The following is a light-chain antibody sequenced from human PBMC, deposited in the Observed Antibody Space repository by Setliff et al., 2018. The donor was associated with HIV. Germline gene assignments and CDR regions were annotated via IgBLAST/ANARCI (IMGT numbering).Light chain of an antibody. J-gene: IGLJ1*01. Sequence: HSALAQPASVSGSPGQSITISCTGTSSDVGSYNLVSWYQQRPGKAPKLIMYEVTKWPSGISDRFSGSKSGNTASLTISGLQADDEADYYCCSYGSSDTFVFGTGTKVTVL. V-gene: IGLV2-23*02. CDR3: CSYGSSDTFV. CDR2: EVT. CDR1: SSDVGSYNL.